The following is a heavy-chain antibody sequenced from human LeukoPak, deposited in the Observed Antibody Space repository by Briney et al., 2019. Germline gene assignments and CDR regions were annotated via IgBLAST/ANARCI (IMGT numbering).Heavy chain of an antibody. D-gene: IGHD2-2*01. Sequence: GGSLRLSCAASGFTFSSYWMHWVRQAPGKGLVWVSRINSDGSSTSYADSVKGRFTISRDNAKNTLYLQMNSLRAEDTAVYYCARKSEYCSSTSCPDYWGQGTLVTVSS. J-gene: IGHJ4*02. CDR1: GFTFSSYW. V-gene: IGHV3-74*01. CDR2: INSDGSST. CDR3: ARKSEYCSSTSCPDY.